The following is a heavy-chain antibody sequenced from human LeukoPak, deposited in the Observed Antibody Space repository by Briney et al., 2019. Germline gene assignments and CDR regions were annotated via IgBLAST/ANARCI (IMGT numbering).Heavy chain of an antibody. CDR1: GYTFTGYY. CDR3: ARERYYYDSSRAYYYYYMDV. CDR2: INPNSGGT. J-gene: IGHJ6*03. Sequence: RASVKVSCKASGYTFTGYYMHWVRQAPGQGLEWMGWINPNSGGTNYAQKFQGRVTMTRDTSISTAYMELSRLRSDDTAVYYCARERYYYDSSRAYYYYYMDVWGKGTTVTVSS. D-gene: IGHD3-22*01. V-gene: IGHV1-2*02.